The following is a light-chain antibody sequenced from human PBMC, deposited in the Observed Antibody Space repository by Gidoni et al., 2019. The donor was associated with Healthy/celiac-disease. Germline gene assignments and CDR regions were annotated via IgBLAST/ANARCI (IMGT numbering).Light chain of an antibody. J-gene: IGKJ4*01. Sequence: DIQFTQSPSTLSASVGDRATTTSRASQSISSWLAWYQQKPGKAPKLLIYKASSLESGVPSRFSGSGSGTEFTLTISSLQPDDFVTYYCQQYNSYPLTFGGGTKVEIK. CDR3: QQYNSYPLT. CDR2: KAS. CDR1: QSISSW. V-gene: IGKV1-5*03.